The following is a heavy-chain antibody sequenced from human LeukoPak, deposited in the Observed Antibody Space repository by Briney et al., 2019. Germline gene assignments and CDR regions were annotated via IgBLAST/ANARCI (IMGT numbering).Heavy chain of an antibody. CDR1: GDSITSRDSY. Sequence: SETLSLTCTVSGDSITSRDSYWGWVRHPPGKGLEWIGSMWFGGTTSYNPSLKSRVTISVDTSKNQFSLKLSSVTAADTAVYYCARGRRGSYFQDYWGQGTLVTVSS. J-gene: IGHJ4*02. V-gene: IGHV4-39*07. D-gene: IGHD1-26*01. CDR2: MWFGGTT. CDR3: ARGRRGSYFQDY.